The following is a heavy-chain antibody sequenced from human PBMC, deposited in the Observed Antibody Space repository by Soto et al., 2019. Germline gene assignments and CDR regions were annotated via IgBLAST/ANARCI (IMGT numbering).Heavy chain of an antibody. J-gene: IGHJ3*02. V-gene: IGHV4-31*03. D-gene: IGHD2-21*02. CDR1: GGSISSGGYY. Sequence: QVQLQESGPGLVKPSQTLSLTCTVSGGSISSGGYYWSWIRQHPGKGLEWIGYIYYTGSTYYNPSLKSRVTISVDTSKNQFSLKLSSVTAADTAVYDCATVEDCGGDCPIEAFEIWGQGTMVTVSS. CDR3: ATVEDCGGDCPIEAFEI. CDR2: IYYTGST.